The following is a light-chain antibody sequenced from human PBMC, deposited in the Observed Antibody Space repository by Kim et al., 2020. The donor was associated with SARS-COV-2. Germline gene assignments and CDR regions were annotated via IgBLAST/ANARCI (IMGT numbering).Light chain of an antibody. CDR3: QAWDSSTAV. V-gene: IGLV3-1*01. Sequence: SVSAVEQHSTTCSGDKLGERYACWYQQEPSQSPVLVIYQESRRPSGIPARFSVSNSGNTATLTISGTQTKDEADYYSQAWDSSTAVFGGGTQLTFL. J-gene: IGLJ3*02. CDR2: QES. CDR1: KLGERY.